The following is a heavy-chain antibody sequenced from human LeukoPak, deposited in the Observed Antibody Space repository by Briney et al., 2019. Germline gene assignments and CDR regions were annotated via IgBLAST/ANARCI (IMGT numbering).Heavy chain of an antibody. CDR3: ARASSYYDILTGYYTASEYFQH. Sequence: GSSVKVSCKASGGTFISYAISWVRQAPGQGLEWMGRIIPILGIANYAQKFQGRVTITADKSTSTAYMELSSLRSEDTAVYYCARASSYYDILTGYYTASEYFQHWGQGTLVTVSS. V-gene: IGHV1-69*04. CDR1: GGTFISYA. CDR2: IIPILGIA. D-gene: IGHD3-9*01. J-gene: IGHJ1*01.